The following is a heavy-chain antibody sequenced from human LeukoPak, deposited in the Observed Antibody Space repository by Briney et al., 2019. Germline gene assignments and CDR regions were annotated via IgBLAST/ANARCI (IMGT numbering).Heavy chain of an antibody. J-gene: IGHJ5*02. CDR1: GFPFSKYG. Sequence: GGGLRPSFAAPGFPFSKYGMHWGRPAPGKGLEWVAVISHDGSNKYYADSLKGQFTISRDNSKNTLYLQMNSLRAEDTAVYYCMGFNWFDPWGQGTLVTVSS. CDR2: ISHDGSNK. CDR3: MGFNWFDP. V-gene: IGHV3-30*03.